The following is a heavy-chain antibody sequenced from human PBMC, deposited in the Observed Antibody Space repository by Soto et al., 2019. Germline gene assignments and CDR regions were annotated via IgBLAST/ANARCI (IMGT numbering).Heavy chain of an antibody. Sequence: ETLSLTCTVSGDSISSSYYWCWMRQPPGKGLERIGSIYYSGSTYYNPSLESRVTISVDKSKNQFSLKLMSLSAADTAVYYCGRLEGLATISYYFDYWGQGALVTVSS. CDR2: IYYSGST. CDR1: GDSISSSYY. J-gene: IGHJ4*02. CDR3: GRLEGLATISYYFDY. V-gene: IGHV4-39*01. D-gene: IGHD3-9*01.